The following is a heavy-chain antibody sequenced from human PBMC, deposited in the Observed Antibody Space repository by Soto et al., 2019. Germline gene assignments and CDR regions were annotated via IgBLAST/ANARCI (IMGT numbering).Heavy chain of an antibody. CDR2: IIPGNVDT. D-gene: IGHD3-16*02. Sequence: QVQLVQSGAEVKKPGASVKVSCKASGYTFTNYAIHWVRQAPGQRLEWMGWIIPGNVDTKYSQRFQGRVTITRDTXASTVYMERSSLRSEDTAVYYCAKDVRNDYVWGTYRKLFDSWGQGTLVTVSS. CDR3: AKDVRNDYVWGTYRKLFDS. CDR1: GYTFTNYA. V-gene: IGHV1-3*01. J-gene: IGHJ4*02.